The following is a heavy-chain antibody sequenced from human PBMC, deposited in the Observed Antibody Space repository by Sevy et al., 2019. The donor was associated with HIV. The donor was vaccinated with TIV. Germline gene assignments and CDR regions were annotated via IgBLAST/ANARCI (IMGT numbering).Heavy chain of an antibody. CDR3: ARDGCSSTSCPLDYYYYGMDV. CDR2: MSYDGRYK. Sequence: GGSLRLSCAASGFTFTSYTMHWVRQAPGKGLEWVAYMSYDGRYKDSADSVKGRFTISRDNSKNTLYLQMDSLRPEDTALYYCARDGCSSTSCPLDYYYYGMDVWGQGTTVTVSS. D-gene: IGHD2-2*01. V-gene: IGHV3-30-3*01. J-gene: IGHJ6*02. CDR1: GFTFTSYT.